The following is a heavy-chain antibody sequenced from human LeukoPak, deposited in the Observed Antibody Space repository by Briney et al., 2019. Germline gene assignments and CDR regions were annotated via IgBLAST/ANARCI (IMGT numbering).Heavy chain of an antibody. V-gene: IGHV1-24*01. J-gene: IGHJ4*02. CDR2: FDPEDGET. D-gene: IGHD6-19*01. CDR1: GYTLTELS. Sequence: ASVKVSCKASGYTLTELSMHWVRQAPGKGLEWMGGFDPEDGETIYAQKFQGRVTMTEDTSTDTAYMELSSLRSEDTAVYYCATAEQWPNLDFDYWGQGTLVTVSS. CDR3: ATAEQWPNLDFDY.